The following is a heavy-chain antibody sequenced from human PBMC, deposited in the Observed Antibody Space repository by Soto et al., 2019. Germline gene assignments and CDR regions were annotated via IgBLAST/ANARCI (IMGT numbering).Heavy chain of an antibody. Sequence: ASLRVSCKASGYTFTSYGISWVRQAPGQGLEWMGWISTYNGNTNFTQKLQGRVTMTTDTSTSTAYMELRSLRSDDTAVYYCARDREYNWNYNWCDPWGQGTLVTVSS. V-gene: IGHV1-18*01. J-gene: IGHJ5*02. CDR2: ISTYNGNT. CDR1: GYTFTSYG. D-gene: IGHD1-7*01. CDR3: ARDREYNWNYNWCDP.